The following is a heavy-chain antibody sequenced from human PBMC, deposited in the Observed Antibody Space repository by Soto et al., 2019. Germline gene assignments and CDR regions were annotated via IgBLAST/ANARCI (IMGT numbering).Heavy chain of an antibody. J-gene: IGHJ3*02. CDR2: IYYSGST. D-gene: IGHD3-9*01. CDR1: GGSISSYY. V-gene: IGHV4-59*01. Sequence: PSETLSLTCTVSGGSISSYYWSWIRQPPGKGLEWIGYIYYSGSTNYNPSLKSRVTISVDTSKNQFSLKLSSVTAADTAVYYCARDPKPDILTGYDAFDIWGQGTMVTVSS. CDR3: ARDPKPDILTGYDAFDI.